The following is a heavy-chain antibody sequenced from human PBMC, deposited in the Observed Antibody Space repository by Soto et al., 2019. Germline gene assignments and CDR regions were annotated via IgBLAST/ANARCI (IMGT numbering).Heavy chain of an antibody. D-gene: IGHD2-2*01. Sequence: PSETLSLPCPVSGGSVSSGSYYWSWIRQPPGKGLEWIGYIYSSGSTNYNPSLKSRVTISVDTSKNQFSLKLSSVTAADTAVYYCARYCSSTSCLFDYWGQGTLVTVSS. V-gene: IGHV4-61*01. CDR1: GGSVSSGSYY. J-gene: IGHJ4*02. CDR2: IYSSGST. CDR3: ARYCSSTSCLFDY.